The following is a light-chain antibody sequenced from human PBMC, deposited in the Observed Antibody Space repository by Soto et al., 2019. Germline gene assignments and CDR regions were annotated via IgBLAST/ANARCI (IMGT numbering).Light chain of an antibody. Sequence: QSVLTQPASVSGSPGQSITISCTGSSSDVGRHNLVSWYQHHPGNAPKLIIYEVNKRPSGISDRFSGSKSGNTASLTISGLQAEDGTDYYCCSYAGSMTFVCGTGTKVTVL. CDR3: CSYAGSMTFV. CDR1: SSDVGRHNL. CDR2: EVN. J-gene: IGLJ1*01. V-gene: IGLV2-23*02.